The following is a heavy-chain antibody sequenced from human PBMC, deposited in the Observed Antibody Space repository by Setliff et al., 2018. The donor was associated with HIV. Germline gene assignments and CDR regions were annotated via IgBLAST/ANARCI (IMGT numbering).Heavy chain of an antibody. CDR1: GGSISSSNW. CDR2: IYHSGST. J-gene: IGHJ4*02. CDR3: ARDYGGHSDY. V-gene: IGHV4-4*02. Sequence: PSETLSLTCAVSGGSISSSNWWSWVRQPPGKGLEWIGEIYHSGSTNYNPSLKSRVTISVDTSKNQFSLKLSSVTAADTAVYYCARDYGGHSDYWGQGTLVTVSS. D-gene: IGHD2-15*01.